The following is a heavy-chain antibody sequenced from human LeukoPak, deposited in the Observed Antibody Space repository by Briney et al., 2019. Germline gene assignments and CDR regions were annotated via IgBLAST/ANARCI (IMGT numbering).Heavy chain of an antibody. V-gene: IGHV3-21*01. CDR2: ISSSSSYI. D-gene: IGHD1-1*01. CDR3: ARGGSGNWNAPFDY. CDR1: GFTFSSYS. Sequence: GGSLRLSCAASGFTFSSYSMNWVRQAPGKGLEWVSSISSSSSYIYYADSVKGRFTISRDNAKNSLSLQMNSLRADDTAVYYCARGGSGNWNAPFDYWGQGTLVTVSS. J-gene: IGHJ4*02.